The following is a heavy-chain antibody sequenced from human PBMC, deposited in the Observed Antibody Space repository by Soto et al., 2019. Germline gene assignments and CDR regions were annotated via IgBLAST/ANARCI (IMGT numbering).Heavy chain of an antibody. CDR2: ISGSGDST. CDR3: AKERSSGWSLDY. J-gene: IGHJ4*02. D-gene: IGHD6-19*01. CDR1: GFTFSTYA. Sequence: EVQLLESGGGLVQPGGSLRLSCAASGFTFSTYAMNWVRQAPGKGLEWVSGISGSGDSTYYADSVKGRFTVSRDNSKNTLYRQMNSLRAEDTAVFYCAKERSSGWSLDYWGQGTLVTVSS. V-gene: IGHV3-23*01.